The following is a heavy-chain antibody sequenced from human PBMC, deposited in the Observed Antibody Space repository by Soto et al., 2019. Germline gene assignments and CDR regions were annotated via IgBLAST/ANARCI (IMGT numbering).Heavy chain of an antibody. V-gene: IGHV3-23*01. Sequence: PWGSLRLSCAASGFTFSSYAMSCVRQAPGKGLDWVSAISRSGGSTYYADSVKGRFTISRDNSKNTLYLQMNSLRAEDTAVYYCATSIAMAGTDDFEIWGHGTMVT. D-gene: IGHD6-19*01. CDR3: ATSIAMAGTDDFEI. CDR2: ISRSGGST. J-gene: IGHJ3*02. CDR1: GFTFSSYA.